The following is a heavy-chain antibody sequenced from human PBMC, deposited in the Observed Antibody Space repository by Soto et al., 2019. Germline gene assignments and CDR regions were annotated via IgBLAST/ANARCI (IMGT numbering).Heavy chain of an antibody. CDR2: IRSKANSYAT. Sequence: GGSLRLSCAASGFTFSGSAMHWVRQASGKGLEWVGRIRSKANSYATAYAASVKGRFTISRDDSKNTAYLQMNSLKTEDTAVYYCIAVTIPGYYYYMDVWGKGTTVTVSS. V-gene: IGHV3-73*01. CDR1: GFTFSGSA. CDR3: IAVTIPGYYYYMDV. J-gene: IGHJ6*03. D-gene: IGHD4-4*01.